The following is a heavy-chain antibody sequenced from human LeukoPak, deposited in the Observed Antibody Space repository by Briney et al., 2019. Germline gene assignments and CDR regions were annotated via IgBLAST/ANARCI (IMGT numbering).Heavy chain of an antibody. Sequence: ASVKVSCKASGYTFTGYYMHWVRQAPGQGLEWMGWINPNSGGTNYAQKFQGRVTMTRDTSISTAYMELSRLRSDDTAVYYCARYYVWGSYRFVNWFDPWGQGTLVTVSS. CDR2: INPNSGGT. CDR3: ARYYVWGSYRFVNWFDP. J-gene: IGHJ5*02. V-gene: IGHV1-2*02. D-gene: IGHD3-16*02. CDR1: GYTFTGYY.